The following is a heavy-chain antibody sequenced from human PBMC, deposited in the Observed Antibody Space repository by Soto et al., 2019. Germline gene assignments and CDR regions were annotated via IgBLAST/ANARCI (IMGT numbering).Heavy chain of an antibody. D-gene: IGHD6-25*01. V-gene: IGHV3-66*01. J-gene: IGHJ2*01. CDR2: IYSGGST. Sequence: EVQLVESGGGLVQPGGSLRLSCAASGLTVSSNYMSWVRQAPGQGLDWVSVIYSGGSTYYADSVKGRFTISRDNSKNTLYLQMNSLRVEDTAVYYCARLGSGYSSGADLWGRGTLVTVSS. CDR3: ARLGSGYSSGADL. CDR1: GLTVSSNY.